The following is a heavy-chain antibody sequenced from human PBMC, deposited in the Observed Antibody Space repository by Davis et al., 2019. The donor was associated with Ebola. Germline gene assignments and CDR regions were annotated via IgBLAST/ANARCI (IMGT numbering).Heavy chain of an antibody. CDR2: ISGSGGST. Sequence: PGGSLRLSCAASGFTFSSYAMSWVRQAPGKGLEWVSAISGSGGSTYYADSVKGRFTISRDNSKNTLYLQMNSLRAEDTAVYYCAKMWGPFCSGGSCFSDHWGQGTLVTVSS. CDR1: GFTFSSYA. CDR3: AKMWGPFCSGGSCFSDH. V-gene: IGHV3-23*01. D-gene: IGHD2-15*01. J-gene: IGHJ4*02.